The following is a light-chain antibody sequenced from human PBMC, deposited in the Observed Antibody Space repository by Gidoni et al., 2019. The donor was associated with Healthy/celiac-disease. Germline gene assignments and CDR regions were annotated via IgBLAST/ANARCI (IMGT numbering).Light chain of an antibody. V-gene: IGKV3-15*01. CDR1: QSVSSN. J-gene: IGKJ3*01. CDR3: QQYNNWIT. Sequence: EIVMTQSPATLSVSPRERATLSCRASQSVSSNLAWYQQKPGQAPRLLSYGASTRATGIPARFSGSGSGTEFTLTISSLQSEDFAVYYCQQYNNWITFGPGTKVDIK. CDR2: GAS.